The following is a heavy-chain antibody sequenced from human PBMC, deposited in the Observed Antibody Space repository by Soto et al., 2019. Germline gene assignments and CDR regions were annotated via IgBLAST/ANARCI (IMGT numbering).Heavy chain of an antibody. V-gene: IGHV3-30*18. Sequence: PGAALRLSCAAPEFTFRDYGMPWVRQAPGKGLEWVAVISYDGRDEYYADSVKGRFTISRDNSKSTLYLQMHSLRADDTAVSYFAKVFAGSYSNYFAVWGPGIMLT. CDR3: AKVFAGSYSNYFAV. D-gene: IGHD4-4*01. J-gene: IGHJ4*02. CDR2: ISYDGRDE. CDR1: EFTFRDYG.